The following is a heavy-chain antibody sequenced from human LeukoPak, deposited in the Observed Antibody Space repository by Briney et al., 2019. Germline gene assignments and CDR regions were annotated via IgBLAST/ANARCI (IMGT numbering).Heavy chain of an antibody. V-gene: IGHV1-69*01. J-gene: IGHJ6*02. D-gene: IGHD3-9*01. CDR3: ARVGSPSFDWQYYYYYGMDV. CDR1: GGTFSSYA. Sequence: SVKVSCKASGGTFSSYAISWVRQAPGQGLEWMGGIIPIFGTANYAQKFQGRVTITADESTSTAYMELSSLRSEDTAVYYCARVGSPSFDWQYYYYYGMDVWGQGTTVTVSS. CDR2: IIPIFGTA.